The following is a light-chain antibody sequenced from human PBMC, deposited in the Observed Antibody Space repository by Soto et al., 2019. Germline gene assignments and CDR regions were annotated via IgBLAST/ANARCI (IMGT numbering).Light chain of an antibody. CDR2: AAS. CDR1: QSINNY. CDR3: QQSYSTPYT. Sequence: DIQMTQSPSSLSASEGDRVTITCRASQSINNYLNWYQQQPGQAPKLLIYAASSLQSGVPSRFTGSGSGTDFTLSISDLQPGDFATYSCQQSYSTPYTFGQGTKLEIK. V-gene: IGKV1-39*01. J-gene: IGKJ2*01.